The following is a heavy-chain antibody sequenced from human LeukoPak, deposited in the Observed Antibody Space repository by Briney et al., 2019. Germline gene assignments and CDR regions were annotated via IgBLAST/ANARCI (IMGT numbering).Heavy chain of an antibody. CDR3: ARGPGLIHY. Sequence: SETLSLTCTVSGGSMSNYYWSWIRQPAGKGLEWIGRIYSDGTTNYSPSLKSRVTMSLEMSKNQFSLRLSSVTAADTAVYYCARGPGLIHYWGRGNLDTVSS. V-gene: IGHV4-4*07. CDR2: IYSDGTT. D-gene: IGHD2-8*02. CDR1: GGSMSNYY. J-gene: IGHJ4*02.